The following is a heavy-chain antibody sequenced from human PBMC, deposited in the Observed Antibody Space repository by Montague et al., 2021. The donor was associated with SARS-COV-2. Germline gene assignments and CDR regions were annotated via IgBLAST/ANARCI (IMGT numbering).Heavy chain of an antibody. CDR3: AREFRIELWQTNWYFGL. J-gene: IGHJ2*01. V-gene: IGHV4-59*11. CDR2: FDHSGDT. CDR1: GGSISGHY. D-gene: IGHD3-16*01. Sequence: SETLSLTCSVSGGSISGHYWSWIRQPPGKGLEWIGNFDHSGDTKHNPSLKSRATISVDTSKNQFALRLHSVTAADTAVYYCAREFRIELWQTNWYFGLWGRGTPVTASS.